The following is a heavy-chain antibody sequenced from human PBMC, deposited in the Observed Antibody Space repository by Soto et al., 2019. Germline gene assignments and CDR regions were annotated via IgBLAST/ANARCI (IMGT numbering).Heavy chain of an antibody. CDR3: TTDLRDCSSTSCYSYYYYYGMDV. D-gene: IGHD2-2*01. CDR1: GGSISSYY. Sequence: ETLSLTCTVSGGSISSYYWSWIRQPPGKGLEWVGRIKSKTDGGTTDYAAPVKGRFTISRDDSKNTLYLQMNSLKTEDTAVYYCTTDLRDCSSTSCYSYYYYYGMDVWGQGTTVTVSS. CDR2: IKSKTDGGTT. J-gene: IGHJ6*02. V-gene: IGHV3-15*01.